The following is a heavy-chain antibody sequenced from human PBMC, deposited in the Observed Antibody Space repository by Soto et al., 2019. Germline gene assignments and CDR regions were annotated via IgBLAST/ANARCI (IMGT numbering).Heavy chain of an antibody. J-gene: IGHJ6*04. CDR1: KFTFRTYW. CDR3: AMGTMDV. Sequence: PLRLSCTPSKFTFRTYWMHLVLKNPGKVLVWVSRIDNDGSSTDYADSVKGRFTISRDNAKDTLYLQMNSLRAEDTAVYYCAMGTMDVWGKGTTVTVSS. V-gene: IGHV3-74*01. D-gene: IGHD7-27*01. CDR2: IDNDGSST.